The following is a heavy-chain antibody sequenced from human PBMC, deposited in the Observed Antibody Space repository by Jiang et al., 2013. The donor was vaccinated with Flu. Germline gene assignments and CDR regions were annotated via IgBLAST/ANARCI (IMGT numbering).Heavy chain of an antibody. CDR1: GYSINSGYY. Sequence: GSGLVKPSETLSLTCAVSGYSINSGYYWSWIRQAPGKGLEWIGTGTIYYSGVTYSSPSLKSRVTISLDTSNNEFSLNLSFVTAADTAVYYCARQNAGTNINAFDLWGQGTMITVSS. CDR2: GTIYYSGVT. V-gene: IGHV4-38-2*01. D-gene: IGHD1-1*01. J-gene: IGHJ3*01. CDR3: ARQNAGTNINAFDL.